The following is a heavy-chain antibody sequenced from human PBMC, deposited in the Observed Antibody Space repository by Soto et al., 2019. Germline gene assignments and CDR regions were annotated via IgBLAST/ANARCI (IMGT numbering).Heavy chain of an antibody. CDR1: GFTFSNYG. CDR3: AKVHCXSTSCYPLYYYYYGMDV. Sequence: GGSLRLSCAASGFTFSNYGMHWVRQAPGKGLEWVAVISYDGSNKYYADSVKGRFTISRDNSKITLYLQMNSLRAEDTAVYYCAKVHCXSTSCYPLYYYYYGMDVWGQGTTVTVSS. J-gene: IGHJ6*02. CDR2: ISYDGSNK. D-gene: IGHD2-2*01. V-gene: IGHV3-30*18.